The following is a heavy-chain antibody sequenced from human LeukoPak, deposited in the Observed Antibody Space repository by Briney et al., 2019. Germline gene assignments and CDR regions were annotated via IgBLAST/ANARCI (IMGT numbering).Heavy chain of an antibody. CDR3: ASSDKIAVAPRPFDY. D-gene: IGHD6-19*01. CDR2: IIPIFGTA. V-gene: IGHV1-69*13. Sequence: SVKVSCKASGGTFSSYAISWVRQAPGQGLEWMGGIIPIFGTANYAQKFQGRVTITADESTSTAYMELSSLRSEDTAVYYCASSDKIAVAPRPFDYWGQGTLVTVSS. CDR1: GGTFSSYA. J-gene: IGHJ4*02.